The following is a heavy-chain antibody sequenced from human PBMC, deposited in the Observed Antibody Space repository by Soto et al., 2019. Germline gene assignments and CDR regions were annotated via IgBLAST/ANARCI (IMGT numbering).Heavy chain of an antibody. CDR2: ISYDGSNT. CDR1: GFTFTTYA. V-gene: IGHV3-30*03. J-gene: IGHJ4*02. Sequence: GGSLRLSCAASGFTFTTYAMHWVRQAPGRGLEYVAIISYDGSNTYYADSVKGRFTISRDNSKNTLYLQVNSLRAEDTAVYYCARDGETKQWLRYFDYWGQGTLVTVSS. D-gene: IGHD6-19*01. CDR3: ARDGETKQWLRYFDY.